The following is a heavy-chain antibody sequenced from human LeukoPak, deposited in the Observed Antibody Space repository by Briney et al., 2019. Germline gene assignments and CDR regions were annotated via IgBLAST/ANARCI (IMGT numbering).Heavy chain of an antibody. CDR2: ISSSSSYI. V-gene: IGHV3-21*01. D-gene: IGHD3-10*01. CDR1: GFTFSSYS. Sequence: GGSLRLSCAASGFTFSSYSMNWVRQAPGKGLEWVSSISSSSSYIYYADSVKGRFTISRDNAKNSLYLQMNSLRAEGTAVYYCARGGKWFGELLTGYYFDYWGQGTLVTVSS. CDR3: ARGGKWFGELLTGYYFDY. J-gene: IGHJ4*02.